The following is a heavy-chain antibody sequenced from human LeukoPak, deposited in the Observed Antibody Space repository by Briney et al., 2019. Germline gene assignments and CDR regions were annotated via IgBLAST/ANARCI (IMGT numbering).Heavy chain of an antibody. J-gene: IGHJ6*04. CDR2: ISYDGSNK. V-gene: IGHV3-30*04. Sequence: GRSLRLSCAASGFTFSSYAMHWVRQAPGKGLEWVAVISYDGSNKYYADSVKGRFTISRDNSKNTLYLQMSSLRAEDTAVYYCARDRGQLLRMDVWGKGTTVTVSS. CDR3: ARDRGQLLRMDV. CDR1: GFTFSSYA. D-gene: IGHD2-2*01.